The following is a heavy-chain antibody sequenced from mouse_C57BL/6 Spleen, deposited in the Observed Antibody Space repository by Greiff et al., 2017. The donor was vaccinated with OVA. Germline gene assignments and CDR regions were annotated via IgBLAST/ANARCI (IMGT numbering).Heavy chain of an antibody. J-gene: IGHJ2*01. D-gene: IGHD2-4*01. Sequence: EVQVVESEGGLVQPGSSMKLSCTASGFTFSDYYMAWVRQVPEKGLEWVANINYDGSSTYYLDSLKSRFIISRDNAKNILYLQMSSLKSEDTATYYCARAPYDYYFDYWGQGTTLTVSS. V-gene: IGHV5-16*01. CDR3: ARAPYDYYFDY. CDR1: GFTFSDYY. CDR2: INYDGSST.